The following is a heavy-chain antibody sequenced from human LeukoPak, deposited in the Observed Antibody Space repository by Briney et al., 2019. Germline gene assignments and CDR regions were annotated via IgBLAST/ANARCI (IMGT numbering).Heavy chain of an antibody. Sequence: ASVKVSCKASGYTFSTYGISWVRQAPGQGLEWMAWISAYNGNTNYAQKFQGRVTMTTDTSTSTAYMELKSLRSDDTAVYYCARDPRKTYSSGWYYFDYWGQGTLVTVS. D-gene: IGHD6-19*01. V-gene: IGHV1-18*01. J-gene: IGHJ4*02. CDR3: ARDPRKTYSSGWYYFDY. CDR1: GYTFSTYG. CDR2: ISAYNGNT.